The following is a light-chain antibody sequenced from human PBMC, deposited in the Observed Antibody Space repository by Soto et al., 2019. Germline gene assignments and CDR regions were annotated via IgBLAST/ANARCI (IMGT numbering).Light chain of an antibody. J-gene: IGKJ2*01. Sequence: DIVMTQSPGSLAVSLGETATINCKSSQSVFKTSNSKNLLAWLQQKPGQPPKVFMYWASSRESGVPDRFRGSGSGTDFTLTISNLQADDVAVYYCQQYFATPQTVGEGTKVEIK. V-gene: IGKV4-1*01. CDR2: WAS. CDR1: QSVFKTSNSKNL. CDR3: QQYFATPQT.